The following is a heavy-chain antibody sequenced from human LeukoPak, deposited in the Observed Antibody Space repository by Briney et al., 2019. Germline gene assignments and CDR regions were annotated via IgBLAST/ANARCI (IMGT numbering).Heavy chain of an antibody. Sequence: PGGSLRLSCAASGFAFSSYSMTWVRQAPGKGLEWVSSISSSSSYIYYADSVKGRFTISRDNAKNSLYLQMNSLRAEDTAVYYCARISSGWYYLDYWGQGTLVTVSS. CDR1: GFAFSSYS. CDR3: ARISSGWYYLDY. J-gene: IGHJ4*02. CDR2: ISSSSSYI. D-gene: IGHD6-19*01. V-gene: IGHV3-21*01.